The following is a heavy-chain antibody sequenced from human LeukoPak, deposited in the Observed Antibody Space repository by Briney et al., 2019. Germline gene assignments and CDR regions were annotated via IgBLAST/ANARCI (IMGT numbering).Heavy chain of an antibody. CDR3: ASGYAPAYFDY. CDR1: GGSISSSSYY. V-gene: IGHV4-39*01. D-gene: IGHD5-12*01. CDR2: IYYSGST. J-gene: IGHJ4*02. Sequence: SETLSLTCTVSGGSISSSSYYWGWIRQPPGKGLEWIGSIYYSGSTYYNPSLKSRVTISVDTSKNQFSLKLSSVTAADTAVYYCASGYAPAYFDYWGQGTLVTVSS.